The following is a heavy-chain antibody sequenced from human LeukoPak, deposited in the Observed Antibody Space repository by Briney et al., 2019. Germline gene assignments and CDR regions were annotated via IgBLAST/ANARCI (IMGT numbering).Heavy chain of an antibody. CDR2: INPNSGGT. J-gene: IGHJ4*02. D-gene: IGHD3-3*01. V-gene: IGHV1-2*02. CDR3: AREDLLRFLVDY. CDR1: GYTFTGYY. Sequence: AASVKVSCKASGYTFTGYYMHWVRQAPGQGLEWMGWINPNSGGTSYAQKFQGRVTMTRDTSISTAYMELSRLRSDDTAVYYCAREDLLRFLVDYWGQGTLVTVSS.